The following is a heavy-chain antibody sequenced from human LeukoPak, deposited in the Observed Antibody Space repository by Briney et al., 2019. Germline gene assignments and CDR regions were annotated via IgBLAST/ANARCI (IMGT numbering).Heavy chain of an antibody. CDR2: IIPILGTA. CDR1: GGTLSSYA. D-gene: IGHD3-22*01. Sequence: ASVKVSCKASGGTLSSYAISGVRQAPGQGLEWMGGIIPILGTANYAQKFQGRVTLTADESTSTAYMELSSLRSEDTAVYYRAYYYVSSGYWLPGYYGMDVWGQGTTVPVSS. V-gene: IGHV1-69*13. CDR3: AYYYVSSGYWLPGYYGMDV. J-gene: IGHJ6*02.